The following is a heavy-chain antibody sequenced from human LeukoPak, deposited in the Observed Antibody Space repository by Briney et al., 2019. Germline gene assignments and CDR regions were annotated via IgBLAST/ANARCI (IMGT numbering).Heavy chain of an antibody. J-gene: IGHJ3*02. Sequence: GGSLRLSCAASGFTFSSYAMSWVRQAPGKGLEWVSAISGSGGSTYYADSVKGRFTISRDNSKNTLYLQMNSLRAEDTAVYYCAKDQVAAAVGLNNDAFDIWGQGTMVTVSS. D-gene: IGHD6-13*01. CDR3: AKDQVAAAVGLNNDAFDI. CDR2: ISGSGGST. V-gene: IGHV3-23*01. CDR1: GFTFSSYA.